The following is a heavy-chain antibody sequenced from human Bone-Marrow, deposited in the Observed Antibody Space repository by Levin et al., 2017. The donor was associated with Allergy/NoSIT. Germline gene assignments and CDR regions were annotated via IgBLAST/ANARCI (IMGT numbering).Heavy chain of an antibody. V-gene: IGHV3-30*18. D-gene: IGHD3-3*01. CDR3: AKDIITIFGVVMNYYGMDV. Sequence: GGSLRLSCAASGFTFSSYGMHWVRQAPGKGLDWVAVISYDGSNKFYGDSVKGRFTIPRDNSKNTLYLQMNSLRAEDTAVYYCAKDIITIFGVVMNYYGMDVWGQGTTVTVSS. J-gene: IGHJ6*02. CDR2: ISYDGSNK. CDR1: GFTFSSYG.